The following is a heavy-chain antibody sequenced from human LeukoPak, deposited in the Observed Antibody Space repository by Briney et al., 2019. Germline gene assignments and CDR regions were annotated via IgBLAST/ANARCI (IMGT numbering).Heavy chain of an antibody. CDR1: GGSISSYY. Sequence: SETLSLTCTVSGGSISSYYWSWIRQPAGKGLEWIGRIYTSGSTNYNASLKSRVSMSVDTSKNQFSLRLSSVTAADTAVFYCARENSGSYREFDYWGQGTLVTVSS. V-gene: IGHV4-4*07. J-gene: IGHJ4*02. CDR2: IYTSGST. D-gene: IGHD1-26*01. CDR3: ARENSGSYREFDY.